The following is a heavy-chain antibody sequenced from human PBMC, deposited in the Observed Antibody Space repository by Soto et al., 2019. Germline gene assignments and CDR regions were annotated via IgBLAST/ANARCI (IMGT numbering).Heavy chain of an antibody. J-gene: IGHJ5*02. CDR3: ARDFLVLLWFGEAYPGWFDP. Sequence: QVQLVQSGAEVRKPGASVKVSCKASGYTFTRYGISWVRQAPGQGLEWMGWINVYNGNTNYAQKFQGRVTMTTDTSTSTAYMELRSVRSDDTAVYYCARDFLVLLWFGEAYPGWFDPWGQGTLVTVSS. V-gene: IGHV1-18*04. D-gene: IGHD3-10*01. CDR1: GYTFTRYG. CDR2: INVYNGNT.